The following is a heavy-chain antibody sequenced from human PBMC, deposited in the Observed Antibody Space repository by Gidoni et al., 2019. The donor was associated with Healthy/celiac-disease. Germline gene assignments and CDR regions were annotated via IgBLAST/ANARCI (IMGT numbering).Heavy chain of an antibody. CDR3: ARDVEVGVNTAMVTDYFDY. V-gene: IGHV3-30-3*01. D-gene: IGHD5-18*01. Sequence: QVQLVESGGGVVQPVRSLRLSCAASGFTFSSYAMHWVRQAPGKGLEWVAVISYDGSNKYYADSVKGRFTISRDNSKNTLYLQMNSLRAEDTAVYYCARDVEVGVNTAMVTDYFDYWGQGTLVTVSS. CDR2: ISYDGSNK. J-gene: IGHJ4*02. CDR1: GFTFSSYA.